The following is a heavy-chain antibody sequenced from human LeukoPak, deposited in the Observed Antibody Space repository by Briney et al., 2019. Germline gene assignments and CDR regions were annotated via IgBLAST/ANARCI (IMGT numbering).Heavy chain of an antibody. CDR1: GFTFSSYA. J-gene: IGHJ4*02. Sequence: GGSLRLSCAASGFTFSSYAMSWVRQAPGKGLEWVSAISGSGGSTYYADSVKGRFTISRDNSKNTLYLQMNSLRAEDTAVYYCARAGVPYQFFDYWGQGTLVTVSS. CDR2: ISGSGGST. V-gene: IGHV3-23*01. D-gene: IGHD2-2*01. CDR3: ARAGVPYQFFDY.